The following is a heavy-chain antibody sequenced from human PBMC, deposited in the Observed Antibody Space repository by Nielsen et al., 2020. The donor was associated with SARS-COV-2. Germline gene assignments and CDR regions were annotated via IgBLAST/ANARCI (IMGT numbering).Heavy chain of an antibody. V-gene: IGHV3-20*01. Sequence: WIRQPPGKGLEWVSGINWNGGSTGYADSVKGRFTISRDNAKNSLYLQMNSLRAEDTALYHCARDQSILWFGELFDWFDPWGQGTLVTVSS. CDR2: INWNGGST. J-gene: IGHJ5*02. CDR3: ARDQSILWFGELFDWFDP. D-gene: IGHD3-10*01.